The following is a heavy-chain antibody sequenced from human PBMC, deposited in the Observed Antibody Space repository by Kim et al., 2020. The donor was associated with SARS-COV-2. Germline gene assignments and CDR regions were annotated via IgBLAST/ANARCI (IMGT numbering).Heavy chain of an antibody. CDR3: AKHGVYDFYLDA. Sequence: YYADSVKGRFTISRDNAKNTLYLQMNSLGAEDTAVYYCAKHGVYDFYLDAWGQGTMVTVSS. V-gene: IGHV3-23*01. J-gene: IGHJ3*01. D-gene: IGHD3-3*01.